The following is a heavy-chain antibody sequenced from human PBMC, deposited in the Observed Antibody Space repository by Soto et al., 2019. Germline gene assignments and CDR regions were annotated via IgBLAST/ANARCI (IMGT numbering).Heavy chain of an antibody. CDR3: ARDPYYGGNSDAFDI. Sequence: LSLTCTVSGGSISSYYWSWIRQPPGKGLEWIGYIYYSGSTNYNPSLKSRVTISVDTSKNQSSLKLSSVTAADTAVYYCARDPYYGGNSDAFDIWGQGTMVTVSS. CDR2: IYYSGST. D-gene: IGHD4-17*01. CDR1: GGSISSYY. J-gene: IGHJ3*02. V-gene: IGHV4-59*01.